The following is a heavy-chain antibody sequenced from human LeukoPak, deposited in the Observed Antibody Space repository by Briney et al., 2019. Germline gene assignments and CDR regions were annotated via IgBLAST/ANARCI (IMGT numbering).Heavy chain of an antibody. V-gene: IGHV3-33*01. CDR3: ARDYYYDSSGYWDYYFDY. D-gene: IGHD3-22*01. CDR2: IWYDGSNK. CDR1: GFTFSRFG. Sequence: PGGSLRLSCAASGFTFSRFGMHWVRQAPGKGLEWVAVIWYDGSNKYYADSVKGRFTISRDNSKNTLYLEVNSLRAEDTAVYYCARDYYYDSSGYWDYYFDYWGQGTLVSASS. J-gene: IGHJ4*02.